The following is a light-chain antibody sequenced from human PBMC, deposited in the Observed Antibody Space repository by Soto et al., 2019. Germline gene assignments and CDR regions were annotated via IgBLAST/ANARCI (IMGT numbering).Light chain of an antibody. V-gene: IGKV3-15*01. CDR3: QQYDKWPYT. Sequence: ENVLTQSPATLSVSPGERATLSCRTSQIIGTNLAWYQQKPGQAPRLLIYGAFIRAPGFPVRFRGTGSGSEFTLTISRLQSEDGALYYRQQYDKWPYTFGQGTNLEIK. J-gene: IGKJ2*01. CDR2: GAF. CDR1: QIIGTN.